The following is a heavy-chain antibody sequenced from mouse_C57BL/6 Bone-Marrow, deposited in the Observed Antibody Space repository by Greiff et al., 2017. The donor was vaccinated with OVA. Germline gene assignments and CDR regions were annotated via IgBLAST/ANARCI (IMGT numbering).Heavy chain of an antibody. CDR2: IYPRSGNT. D-gene: IGHD1-1*01. Sequence: QVQLQQSGAELARPGASVKLSCKASGYTFTSYGISWVKQRTGQGLEWIGEIYPRSGNTYYNEKFKGKATLTADKSSSTAYMELRSLTSGDSAVYFCAKGGSSYEAWFAYWGQGTLVTVSA. CDR3: AKGGSSYEAWFAY. CDR1: GYTFTSYG. J-gene: IGHJ3*01. V-gene: IGHV1-81*01.